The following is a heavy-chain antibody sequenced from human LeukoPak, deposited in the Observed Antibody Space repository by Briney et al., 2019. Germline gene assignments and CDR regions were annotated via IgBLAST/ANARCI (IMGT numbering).Heavy chain of an antibody. CDR1: GFTFSSYA. CDR2: ISSSGSTI. CDR3: ARDPPSQYSSSGFDY. D-gene: IGHD6-13*01. J-gene: IGHJ4*02. V-gene: IGHV3-48*04. Sequence: PGGSLRLSCAASGFTFSSYAMSWVRQAPGKGLEWVSYISSSGSTIYYADSVKGRFTISRDNAKNSLYLQMNSLRAEDTAVYYCARDPPSQYSSSGFDYWGQGTLVTVSS.